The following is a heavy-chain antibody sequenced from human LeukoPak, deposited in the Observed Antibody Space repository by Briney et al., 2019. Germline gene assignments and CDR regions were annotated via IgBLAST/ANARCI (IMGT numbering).Heavy chain of an antibody. CDR1: GGSISSSSYY. Sequence: PSETLSLTCTVSGGSISSSSYYWGWIRQPPGKGLEWIGSIYYSGSTYYNPSLKSRVTISVDTSKNQFSLKLSSVTAADTAVYYCARYKAAAGASGFPERHYYYYYYGMDVWGQGTTVTVSS. CDR3: ARYKAAAGASGFPERHYYYYYYGMDV. J-gene: IGHJ6*02. V-gene: IGHV4-39*07. D-gene: IGHD6-13*01. CDR2: IYYSGST.